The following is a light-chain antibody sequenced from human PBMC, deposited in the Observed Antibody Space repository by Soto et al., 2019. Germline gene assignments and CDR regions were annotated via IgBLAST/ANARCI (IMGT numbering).Light chain of an antibody. Sequence: QAVVTQEPSLTVSPGGTVTLTCASSTGAVTSGHYPNWFQQKPGQAPRALICSTSDKHSWTPARFSGSLLGDKAALTLSGVQPEDEAEYYCLLYHDGSVGFGGGTKVTVL. CDR3: LLYHDGSVG. V-gene: IGLV7-43*01. J-gene: IGLJ2*01. CDR1: TGAVTSGHY. CDR2: STS.